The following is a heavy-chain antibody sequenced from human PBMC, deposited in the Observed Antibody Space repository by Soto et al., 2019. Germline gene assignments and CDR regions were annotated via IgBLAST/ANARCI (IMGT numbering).Heavy chain of an antibody. D-gene: IGHD3-16*02. CDR2: INPNSGGT. CDR3: ARGLLIGGVIVMGEEYIDY. J-gene: IGHJ4*02. CDR1: GYTFTGYY. V-gene: IGHV1-2*04. Sequence: ASVKVSCKASGYTFTGYYMHRVRQAPGQGLEWMGWINPNSGGTNYAQKFQGWVTMTRDTSISTAYMELSRLRSDDTAVYYCARGLLIGGVIVMGEEYIDYWGQGTLVTVSS.